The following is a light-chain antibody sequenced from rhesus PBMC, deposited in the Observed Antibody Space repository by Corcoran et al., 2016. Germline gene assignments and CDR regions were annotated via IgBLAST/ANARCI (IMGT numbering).Light chain of an antibody. V-gene: IGKV1S9*01. CDR3: QQGYSYPLT. CDR1: QSLSNY. J-gene: IGKJ4*01. CDR2: RAS. Sequence: DIQMTQSPSSLSASVGDRVTITCQASQSLSNYLNWYQQKPGKIPNLLIYRASLLQSGIPSRFRGSGSGTDFTLTISSLQPEDFATYYCQQGYSYPLTVGGGTKVELK.